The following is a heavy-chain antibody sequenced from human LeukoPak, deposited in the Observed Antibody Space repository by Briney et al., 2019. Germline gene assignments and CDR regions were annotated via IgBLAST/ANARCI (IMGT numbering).Heavy chain of an antibody. Sequence: GGSLRLSCAASGFTFSSYWMHWVRQAPGKGLVWVSRINSDGSSTSYADSVKGRFTISRDNAKNTLYLQMNSLRPEDTALYYCATNGGGDSGYGNFDYWGQGTLVTVSS. V-gene: IGHV3-74*01. CDR3: ATNGGGDSGYGNFDY. CDR1: GFTFSSYW. CDR2: INSDGSST. J-gene: IGHJ4*02. D-gene: IGHD5-12*01.